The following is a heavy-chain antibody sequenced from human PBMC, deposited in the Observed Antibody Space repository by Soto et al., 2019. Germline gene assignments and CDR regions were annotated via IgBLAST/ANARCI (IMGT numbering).Heavy chain of an antibody. V-gene: IGHV4-39*02. CDR1: GGSISSSSYY. D-gene: IGHD3-9*01. CDR3: AREGYYDILTGYFANWFDP. Sequence: SETLSLTCTVSGGSISSSSYYWGWIRQPPGKGLEWIGSIYYSGSTYYNPSLKSRVTISADTSKNQFSLKLSSVTAADTAVYYCAREGYYDILTGYFANWFDPWGQGTLVTVSS. J-gene: IGHJ5*02. CDR2: IYYSGST.